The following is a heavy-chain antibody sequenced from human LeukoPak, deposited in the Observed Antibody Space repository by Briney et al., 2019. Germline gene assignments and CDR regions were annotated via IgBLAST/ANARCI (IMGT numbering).Heavy chain of an antibody. J-gene: IGHJ4*02. D-gene: IGHD5-12*01. CDR2: IYSGSST. CDR3: AMGAIVATIDY. CDR1: GLTISSNY. Sequence: GGSLRLSCAASGLTISSNYMSWVRQAPGKGLEWVSLIYSGSSTYYADSVKGRFTISRDKSKNTLYLQMGSLRVEDTAVYYCAMGAIVATIDYWGQGTLVTVSS. V-gene: IGHV3-66*01.